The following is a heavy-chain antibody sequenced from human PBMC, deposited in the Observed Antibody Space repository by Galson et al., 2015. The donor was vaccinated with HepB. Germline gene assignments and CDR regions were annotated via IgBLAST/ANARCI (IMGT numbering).Heavy chain of an antibody. CDR1: GFTFSSYW. V-gene: IGHV3-74*01. J-gene: IGHJ6*02. Sequence: SLRLSCAASGFTFSSYWMHWVRHAPGKGLVWVSRINSDGSSTSYADSVKGRFTISRDNAKNTLYLQMNSLRAEDTAVYYCARDPVDYGDFLDYYYGMDVWGQGTTVTVSS. CDR2: INSDGSST. D-gene: IGHD4-17*01. CDR3: ARDPVDYGDFLDYYYGMDV.